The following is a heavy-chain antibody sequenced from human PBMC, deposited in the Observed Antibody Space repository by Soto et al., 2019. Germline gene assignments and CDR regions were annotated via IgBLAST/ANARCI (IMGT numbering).Heavy chain of an antibody. CDR3: SRGAIGWPGIDF. D-gene: IGHD6-19*01. Sequence: GGSLRLSCTASEFTFSVRWMHWLRQTPGMGLMWVSRINGDGSHRDHAASLKGRFTISRDNAKNTLFLEMNSLRAEDTGIYYCSRGAIGWPGIDFWGQGALVTVSS. V-gene: IGHV3-74*01. CDR2: INGDGSHR. CDR1: EFTFSVRW. J-gene: IGHJ4*02.